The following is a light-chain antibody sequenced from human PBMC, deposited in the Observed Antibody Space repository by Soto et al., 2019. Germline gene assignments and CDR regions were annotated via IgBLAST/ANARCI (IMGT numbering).Light chain of an antibody. J-gene: IGKJ1*01. CDR1: QNFGSSY. CDR3: QQYSWSPTT. CDR2: AAS. Sequence: EVVLTQSPDTVSLSPGERATLSCRASQNFGSSYLAWYQQKRGQPPRFLIYAASSRATGIPDRFSGRGSGKDFTLIISRLEPEDVAVYYYQQYSWSPTTFGQGTKVEIK. V-gene: IGKV3-20*01.